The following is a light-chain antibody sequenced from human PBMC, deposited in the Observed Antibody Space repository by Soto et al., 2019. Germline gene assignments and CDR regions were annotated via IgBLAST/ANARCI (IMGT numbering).Light chain of an antibody. Sequence: DIQMTQSPSTLSASVGDRVTITCRASQSISSWLAWYQQKPGKAPKLLIYKASSLESGVPSRFSGSGSGTEFTLTISGLQPGDVATSYCQQYNGTFGQGTKVEI. J-gene: IGKJ1*01. CDR1: QSISSW. CDR3: QQYNGT. CDR2: KAS. V-gene: IGKV1-5*03.